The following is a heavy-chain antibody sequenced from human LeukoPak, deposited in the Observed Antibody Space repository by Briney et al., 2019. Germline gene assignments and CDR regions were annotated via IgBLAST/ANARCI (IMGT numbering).Heavy chain of an antibody. V-gene: IGHV4-39*07. Sequence: PSETLSLTCTVSGGSISSSSYYWGWIRQPPGKGLEWIGSIYYSGSTYYNPSLKSRVTISVDTSKNQFSLKLSSVTAADTAVYYCAGDLYLRDDEATAFDIWGQGTMVTVSS. CDR2: IYYSGST. D-gene: IGHD1-26*01. CDR1: GGSISSSSYY. J-gene: IGHJ3*02. CDR3: AGDLYLRDDEATAFDI.